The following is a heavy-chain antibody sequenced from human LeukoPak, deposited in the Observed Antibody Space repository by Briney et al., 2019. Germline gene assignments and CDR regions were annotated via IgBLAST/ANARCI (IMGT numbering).Heavy chain of an antibody. J-gene: IGHJ6*02. V-gene: IGHV4-31*03. CDR1: GGSISSGGYY. CDR2: IYYSGST. CDR3: ARGERYSSSWYRVAYYYGMDV. D-gene: IGHD6-13*01. Sequence: PSETLSLTCTVSGGSISSGGYYWSWIRQHPGKGLEWIGYIYYSGSTYYNPSLKSRVTISVDTSKNQFSLKLSSVTAADTAVYYCARGERYSSSWYRVAYYYGMDVWGQGTTVTVSS.